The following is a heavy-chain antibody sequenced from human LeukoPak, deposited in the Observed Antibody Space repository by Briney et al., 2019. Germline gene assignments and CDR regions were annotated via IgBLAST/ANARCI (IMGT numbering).Heavy chain of an antibody. CDR2: IRGGGETT. V-gene: IGHV3-23*01. J-gene: IGHJ4*02. Sequence: GGSLRLSCAASGFTFNNYAMNWVRQAPGRGLEWVSSIRGGGETTYYADSAKDRFTISRDNSQNTLNLQMNSLRAEDTAVYYCARDYDDYVRYSFFDYWGQGTLVTVSS. D-gene: IGHD4-17*01. CDR3: ARDYDDYVRYSFFDY. CDR1: GFTFNNYA.